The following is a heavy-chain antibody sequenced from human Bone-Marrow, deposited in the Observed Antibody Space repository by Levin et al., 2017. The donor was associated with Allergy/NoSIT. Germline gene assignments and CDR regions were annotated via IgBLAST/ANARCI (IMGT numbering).Heavy chain of an antibody. V-gene: IGHV3-7*01. D-gene: IGHD1-26*01. Sequence: GASVKVSCAASGFTFSNYWMTWVRQVSGEGLEWVANIKQDGSVVHYVDSVKGRFTISRDNAKNSLYLQMNSLRAEDTAVYYCARDVGPRGYDAFDIWGQGTLVSVSS. J-gene: IGHJ3*02. CDR1: GFTFSNYW. CDR3: ARDVGPRGYDAFDI. CDR2: IKQDGSVV.